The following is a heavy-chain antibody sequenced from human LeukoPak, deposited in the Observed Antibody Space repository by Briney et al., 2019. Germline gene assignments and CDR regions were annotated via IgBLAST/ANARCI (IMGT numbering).Heavy chain of an antibody. CDR3: ATARNFRFEY. D-gene: IGHD1-7*01. V-gene: IGHV3-74*01. Sequence: GGSLRLSCATSGLTFRTTWMHWARQAPGKGLMWVSRMNGEGTTIDYADSVKGRFTVSRDYAKNTLFLQMNNLRTEDTALYFCATARNFRFEYWGQGSLVIVSA. J-gene: IGHJ4*02. CDR1: GLTFRTTW. CDR2: MNGEGTTI.